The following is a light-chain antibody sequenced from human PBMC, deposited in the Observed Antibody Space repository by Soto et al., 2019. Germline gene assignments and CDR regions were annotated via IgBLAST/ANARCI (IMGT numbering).Light chain of an antibody. CDR3: QQYKNWPPMT. V-gene: IGKV3-15*01. J-gene: IGKJ1*01. Sequence: EIVMTQSPATLSVPPGERATLSCRASQSVSSNLAWYQQKPGQAPRLLIYGASTRATGIPARFSGSGSGTEFTLTISSLQSEDFAVYYCQQYKNWPPMTFGQGTKVDIK. CDR2: GAS. CDR1: QSVSSN.